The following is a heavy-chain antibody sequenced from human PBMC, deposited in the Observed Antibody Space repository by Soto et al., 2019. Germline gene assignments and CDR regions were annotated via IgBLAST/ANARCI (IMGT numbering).Heavy chain of an antibody. CDR1: GFTFSTHA. CDR3: VKDWSGDKCPCMDV. D-gene: IGHD3-3*01. J-gene: IGHJ6*02. Sequence: EAQLSESGGDSVQPGGSLRLSCGASGFTFSTHAMSWVRRFPGKGLQWASAISGSGDRTYYADSVKGRFTISRDNSRNMLYLQMNSLSAKDTAIYYCVKDWSGDKCPCMDVWGPGTTVTVSS. CDR2: ISGSGDRT. V-gene: IGHV3-23*01.